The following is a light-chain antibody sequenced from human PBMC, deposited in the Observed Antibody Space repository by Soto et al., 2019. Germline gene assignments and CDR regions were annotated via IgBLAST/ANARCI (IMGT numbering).Light chain of an antibody. CDR3: QQYKNYPWA. V-gene: IGKV1-5*03. CDR1: QNIDIW. Sequence: DIQMTQSPSTLSASVGDRVTITCRASQNIDIWLAWYQQKPGKAPKLLIYKASSLESGVPSRFRGNGSGTEFTLTISSLQPDDFATYYCQQYKNYPWAFGQGTKVEIK. J-gene: IGKJ1*01. CDR2: KAS.